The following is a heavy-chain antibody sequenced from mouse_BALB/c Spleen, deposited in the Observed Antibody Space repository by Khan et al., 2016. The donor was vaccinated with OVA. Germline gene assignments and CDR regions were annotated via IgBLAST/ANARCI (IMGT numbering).Heavy chain of an antibody. D-gene: IGHD1-2*01. CDR2: IFPGNSDT. V-gene: IGHV1-5*01. J-gene: IGHJ3*01. CDR3: TRGGYGSFAY. CDR1: GYNFTSFW. Sequence: MQLQQPGTVLARPGASVKMSCKASGYNFTSFWMHWVKQRPGQGLEWIGGIFPGNSDTSYNQKFKGKAKLTAVTSASTAYMELSSLTNEDSSVYYCTRGGYGSFAYWGQGTLVTVSA.